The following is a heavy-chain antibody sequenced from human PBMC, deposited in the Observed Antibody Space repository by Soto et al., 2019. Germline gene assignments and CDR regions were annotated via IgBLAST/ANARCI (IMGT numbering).Heavy chain of an antibody. V-gene: IGHV1-18*01. J-gene: IGHJ4*02. CDR2: ISAYNGNT. Sequence: GASVKVSCKASGYTFTSYGISWVRQAPGQVLEWMGWISAYNGNTNYAQKLQGRVTMTTDTSTSTAYMELRSLRSDDTAVYYCARDGPHITIFGYGDYWGQGNLVTVSS. D-gene: IGHD3-3*01. CDR1: GYTFTSYG. CDR3: ARDGPHITIFGYGDY.